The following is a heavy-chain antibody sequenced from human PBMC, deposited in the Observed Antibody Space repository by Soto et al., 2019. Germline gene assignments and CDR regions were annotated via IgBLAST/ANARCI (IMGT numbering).Heavy chain of an antibody. J-gene: IGHJ4*02. CDR3: ARGVGRSSWTSFDS. D-gene: IGHD6-13*01. CDR1: FGSISSDY. CDR2: IYISENT. V-gene: IGHV4-4*07. Sequence: SETLSLTCTVSFGSISSDYWSCIRQPAGKGLEWIGRIYISENTHYNPSLRSRVSMSLDTSKNQLSLNLSPVTAADTAVYYCARGVGRSSWTSFDSWGQGTLVTVSS.